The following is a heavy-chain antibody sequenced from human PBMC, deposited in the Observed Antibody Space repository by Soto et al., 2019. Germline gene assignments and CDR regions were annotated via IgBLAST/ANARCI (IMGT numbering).Heavy chain of an antibody. CDR3: ARGSGGGGWTDNWFDP. D-gene: IGHD6-19*01. CDR1: GYTFTSYG. Sequence: QVQLVQSGAEVKKPRASVKVSCKASGYTFTSYGIRWVRQAPGKGLEWMGWISAYNGNTNYAQKLQGRVTRTTDTARSTADMERRGRRSDDTAVDYWARGSGGGGWTDNWFDPWGQGTQVTVSS. CDR2: ISAYNGNT. V-gene: IGHV1-18*04. J-gene: IGHJ5*02.